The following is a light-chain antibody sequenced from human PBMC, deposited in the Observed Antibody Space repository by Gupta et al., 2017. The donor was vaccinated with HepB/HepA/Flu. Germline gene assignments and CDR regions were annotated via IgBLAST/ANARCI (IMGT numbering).Light chain of an antibody. CDR2: QAS. CDR1: QSLNTW. V-gene: IGKV1-5*03. CDR3: QHENYSSIT. J-gene: IGKJ4*01. Sequence: DIQMTQSPSTLSASVGDRLTITCRASQSLNTWLAWYQQKPGKAPKLLIYQASTLESGVPSRFSGSGSGTEFTLTISSLQPDDFATYYCQHENYSSITFGGGTKVDI.